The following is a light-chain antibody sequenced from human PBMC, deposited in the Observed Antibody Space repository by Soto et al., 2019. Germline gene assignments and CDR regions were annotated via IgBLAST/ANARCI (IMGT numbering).Light chain of an antibody. Sequence: IVMTQSPATLSVSPGDEVTLSCRASENVGTNLAWYQQKPGQATRLLIYGSSTRATGIPATFSGSGSGTEFTLTISRLQSEESAIYYCQQYNNWGLSFGGGTKVEIK. V-gene: IGKV3D-15*01. J-gene: IGKJ4*01. CDR3: QQYNNWGLS. CDR1: ENVGTN. CDR2: GSS.